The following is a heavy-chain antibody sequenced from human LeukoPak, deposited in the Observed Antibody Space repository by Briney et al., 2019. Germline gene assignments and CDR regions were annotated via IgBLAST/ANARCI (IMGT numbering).Heavy chain of an antibody. J-gene: IGHJ4*02. D-gene: IGHD1-26*01. CDR3: ATFLGATFFDH. V-gene: IGHV3-7*01. CDR2: IKQDGSVK. Sequence: AGGSLRLSCAASGFTFSSYWMSWVRQAPGMGLQWVANIKQDGSVKTYVDSVKGRFTISRDNAKNSLYLQMNSLRGEDTAVYYCATFLGATFFDHWGQGTLVSVSS. CDR1: GFTFSSYW.